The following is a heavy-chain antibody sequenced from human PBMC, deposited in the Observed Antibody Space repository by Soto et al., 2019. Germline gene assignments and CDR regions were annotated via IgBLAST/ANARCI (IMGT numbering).Heavy chain of an antibody. Sequence: PGGSLRLSCAASGLTFSSYGMHWVRQAPGKGLEWVAVISYDGSNKYYADSVKGRFTISRDNSKNTLYLQMNSLRAEDTAVYYCARDKRDLRFLEWSYYFDYRGQRTLVTVSS. CDR3: ARDKRDLRFLEWSYYFDY. CDR1: GLTFSSYG. D-gene: IGHD3-3*01. J-gene: IGHJ4*02. CDR2: ISYDGSNK. V-gene: IGHV3-30*03.